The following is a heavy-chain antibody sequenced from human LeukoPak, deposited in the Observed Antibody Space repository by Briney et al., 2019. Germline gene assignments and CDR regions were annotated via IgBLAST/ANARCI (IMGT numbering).Heavy chain of an antibody. CDR3: ARLNFGDDY. CDR1: GFTVSSNY. Sequence: AGGSLRLSCAASGFTVSSNYINWVRQAPGKGLEWVSLIYGSTSAGYADSVKGRFTISRDTSMNTVYLQMNSLRAEDTAVYYCARLNFGDDYWGQGTLVTVSS. V-gene: IGHV3-66*01. J-gene: IGHJ4*02. D-gene: IGHD4-17*01. CDR2: IYGSTSA.